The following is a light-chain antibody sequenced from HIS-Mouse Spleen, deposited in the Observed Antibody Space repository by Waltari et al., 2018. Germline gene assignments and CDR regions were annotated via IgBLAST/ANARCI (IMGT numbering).Light chain of an antibody. V-gene: IGLV2-23*01. CDR2: DGS. CDR3: CSYAGSNWV. Sequence: QSALTQPASVSGSPGQSNTIPCPGTSIDGWCYNLIPLYQQHQGKAPKRMIYDGSKRPSGVSNRFSGSKSGNTASLTISGLQAEDEADYYCCSYAGSNWVFGGGTKLTVL. CDR1: SIDGWCYNL. J-gene: IGLJ3*02.